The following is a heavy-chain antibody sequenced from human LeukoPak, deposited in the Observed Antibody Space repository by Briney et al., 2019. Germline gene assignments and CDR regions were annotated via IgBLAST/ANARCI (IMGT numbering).Heavy chain of an antibody. J-gene: IGHJ4*02. CDR3: ARFEDGSFDY. V-gene: IGHV4-59*01. D-gene: IGHD5-24*01. CDR2: IYYSGST. CDR1: GCSISRYY. Sequence: SETLSLTCTVSGCSISRYYRNWIRQPPGKGLEWIGYIYYSGSTNYNPSLKSRVTISVDTSKNQFSLKLSSVTAADTAVYYCARFEDGSFDYWGQGTLVTVSS.